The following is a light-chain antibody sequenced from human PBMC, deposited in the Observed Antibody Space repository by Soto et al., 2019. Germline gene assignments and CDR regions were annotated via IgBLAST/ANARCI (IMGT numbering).Light chain of an antibody. J-gene: IGKJ5*01. CDR2: AAS. CDR3: QQLHDYPIT. Sequence: DIQMTQSPSSLSASVGDRVTITCQASQDISNYLNWYQQKPGKAPKLLIYAASSLQSGVPSRFSGSGSGTDFPLTISSLQPEDFATYYCQQLHDYPITFGQGTRLEIK. V-gene: IGKV1-39*01. CDR1: QDISNY.